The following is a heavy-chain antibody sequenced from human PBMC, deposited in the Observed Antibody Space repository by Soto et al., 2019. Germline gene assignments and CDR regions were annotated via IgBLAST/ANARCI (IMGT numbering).Heavy chain of an antibody. Sequence: SETLSLTCTVSGGYISSYYWSWIRQPPGKGLEWIGYIYYSGSTNYNPSLKSRVTISVDTSKNQFSLKLSSVTAADTAVYYCARQAGGVATISNAFDIWGQGTMVTVSS. D-gene: IGHD5-12*01. CDR2: IYYSGST. J-gene: IGHJ3*02. CDR1: GGYISSYY. CDR3: ARQAGGVATISNAFDI. V-gene: IGHV4-59*08.